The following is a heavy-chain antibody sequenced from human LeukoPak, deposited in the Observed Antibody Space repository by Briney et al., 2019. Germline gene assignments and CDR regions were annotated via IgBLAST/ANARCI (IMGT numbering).Heavy chain of an antibody. J-gene: IGHJ4*02. Sequence: SETLSLTCAVSGGSISSTNWWSWVRQPPGKALEWIGEIYRSGTTNYKPSLKSRVTISLDKSRNHYSLKLTSVTAADSAVYYCARRSPYSTGWSSYFDYWGQGALVTVSS. CDR3: ARRSPYSTGWSSYFDY. CDR1: GGSISSTNW. CDR2: IYRSGTT. V-gene: IGHV4-4*02. D-gene: IGHD6-19*01.